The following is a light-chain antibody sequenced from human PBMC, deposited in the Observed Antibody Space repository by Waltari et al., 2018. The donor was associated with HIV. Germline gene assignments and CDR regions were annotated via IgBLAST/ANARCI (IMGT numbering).Light chain of an antibody. V-gene: IGKV2-24*01. Sequence: DLVLTQTPLSSRVTLGQPASISCRSNQSPIHTDGNTYLSWLQQRPGQPPRLLIYKTSKRFSGVPDRFSGSGAGTDFTLKISRVEADDVGVYYCMQPTQFPRPWTFGQGTKVEIK. J-gene: IGKJ1*01. CDR1: QSPIHTDGNTY. CDR2: KTS. CDR3: MQPTQFPRPWT.